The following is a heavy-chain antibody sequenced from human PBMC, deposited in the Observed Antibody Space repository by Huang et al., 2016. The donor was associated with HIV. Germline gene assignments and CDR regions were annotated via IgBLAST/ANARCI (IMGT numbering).Heavy chain of an antibody. Sequence: EVQLVESGGGLVKPGGSLRLSCAASGFTLTTFSMHWVRQAPGRGLQLVASINVPGTHIYYADSVEGRFTISRDNTRNSLYLQLNSLRAEDTAVYYCVRIGYGENSYGSGYFDPWGQGTLVAVSS. CDR1: GFTLTTFS. CDR2: INVPGTHI. J-gene: IGHJ5*02. CDR3: VRIGYGENSYGSGYFDP. D-gene: IGHD4-17*01. V-gene: IGHV3-21*01.